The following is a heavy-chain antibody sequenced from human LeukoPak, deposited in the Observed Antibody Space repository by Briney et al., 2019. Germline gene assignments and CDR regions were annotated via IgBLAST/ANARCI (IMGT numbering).Heavy chain of an antibody. V-gene: IGHV3-48*03. Sequence: GGSLRLSCAASGFTFSSYEMNWVRQAPGKGLEWVSYISSSGSTIYYADSVKGRFTISRDNAKNSLYLQMNSLRAEDTAVYYCAGHPGELGRATRQYYFDYGGQGTRSPSPQ. CDR2: ISSSGSTI. CDR3: AGHPGELGRATRQYYFDY. D-gene: IGHD3-10*01. CDR1: GFTFSSYE. J-gene: IGHJ4*02.